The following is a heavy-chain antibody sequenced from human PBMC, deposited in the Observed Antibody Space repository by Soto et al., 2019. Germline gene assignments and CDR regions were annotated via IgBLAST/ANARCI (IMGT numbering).Heavy chain of an antibody. D-gene: IGHD3-3*01. Sequence: QVQLVQSGAEVKKPGASVKVSCKASGYTFTSYDINWVRQATGQGLEWMGWMNPNSGNTGYAQKFQGRVTMARNTLINDASSGASGLRARGTAGDSGAEVPLGPTGLHPPYSPQTIFGPAPCLDVWGKGTTVTVSS. CDR2: MNPNSGNT. CDR3: AEVPLGPTGLHPPYSPQTIFGPAPCLDV. J-gene: IGHJ6*04. CDR1: GYTFTSYD. V-gene: IGHV1-8*01.